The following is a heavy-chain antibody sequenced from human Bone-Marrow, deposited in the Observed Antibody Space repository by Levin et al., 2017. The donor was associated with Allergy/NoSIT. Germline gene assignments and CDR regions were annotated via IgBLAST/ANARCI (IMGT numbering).Heavy chain of an antibody. Sequence: AGGSLRLSCAASGFTFSSYGMHWVRQAPGKGLEWVAVISYDGSNKYYADSVKGRFTISRDNSKNTLYLQMNSLRAEDTAVYYCALSSPTYYYYYGMDVWGQGTTVTVSS. CDR2: ISYDGSNK. J-gene: IGHJ6*02. CDR1: GFTFSSYG. V-gene: IGHV3-30*03. CDR3: ALSSPTYYYYYGMDV. D-gene: IGHD6-13*01.